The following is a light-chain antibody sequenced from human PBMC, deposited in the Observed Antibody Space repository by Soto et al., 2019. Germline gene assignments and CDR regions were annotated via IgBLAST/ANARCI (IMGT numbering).Light chain of an antibody. V-gene: IGLV2-23*01. CDR3: CSYAGSSYYV. CDR2: EGS. CDR1: SSDVGFYNL. J-gene: IGLJ1*01. Sequence: QLVLTQPASVSGSPGQSITISCTGTSSDVGFYNLGSWYQHRPGKAPKFILYEGSKRPSGVSNRFSGSKSGNTASLTISGLQAEDEAYYYCCSYAGSSYYVFGSGTKLTVL.